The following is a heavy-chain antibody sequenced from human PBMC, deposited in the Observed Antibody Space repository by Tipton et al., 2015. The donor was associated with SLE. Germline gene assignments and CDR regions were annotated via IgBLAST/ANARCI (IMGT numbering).Heavy chain of an antibody. CDR2: ISSSSSYI. J-gene: IGHJ3*02. CDR1: GFTFSSYS. Sequence: SLRLSCAASGFTFSSYSMNWVRQAPGKGLEWVSSISSSSSYIYYADSVKGRFTISRDNAKNSLYLQMNSLRAEDTAVHYCARDRGQFDAFDIWGQGTMVTVSS. V-gene: IGHV3-21*01. D-gene: IGHD3-16*01. CDR3: ARDRGQFDAFDI.